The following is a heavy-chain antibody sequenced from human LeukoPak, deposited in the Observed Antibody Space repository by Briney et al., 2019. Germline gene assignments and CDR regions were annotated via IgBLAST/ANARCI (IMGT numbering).Heavy chain of an antibody. CDR3: ARQVGYSSRLRYFDY. J-gene: IGHJ4*02. D-gene: IGHD6-13*01. CDR2: IYYSGST. Sequence: PSETLSLTCTVSGGSISSYYWSWIRQPPGKGLEWIGYIYYSGSTNYNPSLKSRVTISVDTSKNQFSLKLSSVTAADTAVYYCARQVGYSSRLRYFDYWGQGTLVTVSS. CDR1: GGSISSYY. V-gene: IGHV4-59*08.